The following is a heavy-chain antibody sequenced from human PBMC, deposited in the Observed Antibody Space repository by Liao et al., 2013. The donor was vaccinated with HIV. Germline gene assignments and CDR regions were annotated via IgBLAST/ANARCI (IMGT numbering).Heavy chain of an antibody. CDR3: ARDGYYDTSGSFDY. J-gene: IGHJ4*02. CDR1: GDSMNSNY. D-gene: IGHD3-22*01. V-gene: IGHV4-4*07. Sequence: QLQLQESGPGLVKPSETLSLTCSVSGDSMNSNYWSWIRQPAGKGLEWIGRIYSSGNTYYNPSVKSRVSMSIDTSKNQFSLKLTSVTAADTAVYYCARDGYYDTSGSFDYWSQGTLVTVSS. CDR2: IYSSGNT.